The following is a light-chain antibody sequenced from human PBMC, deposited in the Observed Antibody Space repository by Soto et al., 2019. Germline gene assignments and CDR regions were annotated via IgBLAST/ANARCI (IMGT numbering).Light chain of an antibody. CDR2: RNS. Sequence: QSVLTQPPSASGTPGQRVTISCSGSRSNIGSTYVYWFQQLSGTAPKLLIYRNSQRPSGVPDRLSGSKSGTSASLAISGLRSEDEADYCGAAWDDSRKTYGFGTGTKVTVL. J-gene: IGLJ1*01. CDR1: RSNIGSTY. V-gene: IGLV1-47*01. CDR3: AAWDDSRKTYG.